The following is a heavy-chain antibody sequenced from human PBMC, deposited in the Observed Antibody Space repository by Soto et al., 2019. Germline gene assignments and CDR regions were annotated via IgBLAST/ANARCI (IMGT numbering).Heavy chain of an antibody. Sequence: SETLSLTCTVSSGSISSYHWSWVRQSPGRGLEWIGHIYYTGTTNYNPSLKSRVSISIDTSKIQFSLKVTSVTAADTAVYYCAAGVFSSGFSYNEIQWFDPWGQGTLVTVSS. J-gene: IGHJ5*02. CDR2: IYYTGTT. V-gene: IGHV4-59*03. CDR3: AAGVFSSGFSYNEIQWFDP. D-gene: IGHD3-3*01. CDR1: SGSISSYH.